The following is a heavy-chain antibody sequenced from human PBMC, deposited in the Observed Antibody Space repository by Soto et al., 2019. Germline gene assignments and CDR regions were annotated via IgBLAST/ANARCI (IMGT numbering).Heavy chain of an antibody. CDR2: ISAYNGNT. J-gene: IGHJ3*02. Sequence: ASVKVSCKASGYTFTSYGISWVRQAPGQGLEWMGWISAYNGNTNYAQKLQGRVTMTTDTSTSTAYMELRSLRSDDTAVYYCARRRHYDFWSGYTQDAFDIWGQGTMVTVSS. V-gene: IGHV1-18*01. CDR1: GYTFTSYG. D-gene: IGHD3-3*01. CDR3: ARRRHYDFWSGYTQDAFDI.